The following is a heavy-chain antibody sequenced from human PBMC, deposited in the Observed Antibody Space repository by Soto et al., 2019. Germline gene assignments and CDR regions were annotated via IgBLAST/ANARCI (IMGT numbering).Heavy chain of an antibody. D-gene: IGHD3-10*01. CDR1: VGSISSYY. J-gene: IGHJ4*02. V-gene: IGHV4-59*08. CDR3: ARHGATAVEFGELLPIYFDY. CDR2: IFYSGKI. Sequence: PSETLSLTCTVSVGSISSYYWSWIRQPPGKGLEWIGYIFYSGKIDYNPSLKSRVTMSVDMSKNQISLKLSSVTAADTAVYYCARHGATAVEFGELLPIYFDYWGQGVLVTVSS.